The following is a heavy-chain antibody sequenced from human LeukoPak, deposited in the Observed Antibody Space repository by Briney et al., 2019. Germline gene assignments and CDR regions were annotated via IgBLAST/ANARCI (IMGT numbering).Heavy chain of an antibody. CDR2: MNPNSGNT. CDR1: GYTFTSYD. D-gene: IGHD3-10*01. J-gene: IGHJ4*02. CDR3: ARVTTVRGVHGYYFDY. Sequence: GASVKVSCKASGYTFTSYDINWVRQATGQGLEWMGWMNPNSGNTGYAQKFQGRVTMTRNTSISTAYMELSSLRSEDTAVYYCARVTTVRGVHGYYFDYWGQGTLVTVSS. V-gene: IGHV1-8*01.